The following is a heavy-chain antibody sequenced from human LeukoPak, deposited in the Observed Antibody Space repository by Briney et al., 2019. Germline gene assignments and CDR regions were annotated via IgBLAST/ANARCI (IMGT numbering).Heavy chain of an antibody. CDR2: IYYSGST. D-gene: IGHD2/OR15-2a*01. V-gene: IGHV4-59*12. J-gene: IGHJ4*02. CDR3: ARGIGSGQQPGY. CDR1: GGSISSYY. Sequence: PSETLSLTCTVSGGSISSYYWSWIRQPPGKGLEWIGYIYYSGSTNYNPSLKSRVTISVDTSKNQFSLKLSSVTAADTAVYYCARGIGSGQQPGYWGQGTLVTVSS.